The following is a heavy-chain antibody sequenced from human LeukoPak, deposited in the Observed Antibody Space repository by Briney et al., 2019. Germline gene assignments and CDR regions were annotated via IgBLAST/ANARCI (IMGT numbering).Heavy chain of an antibody. J-gene: IGHJ3*02. Sequence: PWGSLRLSCAASGFTFSSYWMSWVRQAPGKGLEWVANIKQDGSEKYYVDSVKGRFTISRDNAKNSLYLEMNSLRADDTAVYYCARELGSRTQEFDIWGQGTMVTVSS. CDR1: GFTFSSYW. CDR3: ARELGSRTQEFDI. CDR2: IKQDGSEK. D-gene: IGHD5-12*01. V-gene: IGHV3-7*01.